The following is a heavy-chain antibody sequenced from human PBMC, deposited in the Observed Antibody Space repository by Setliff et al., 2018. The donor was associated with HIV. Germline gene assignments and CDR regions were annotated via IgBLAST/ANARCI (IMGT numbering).Heavy chain of an antibody. D-gene: IGHD4-4*01. J-gene: IGHJ4*02. CDR2: INPSGGST. Sequence: ASVKVSCKASGYSFTTSGVSWVRQAPGQGLEWMAIINPSGGSTSYAQKFQGRVTMTSDTSTSTVYMELSSLRSEDTAVYYCARALYTNLAHFDYLGQGTLVTVSS. CDR1: GYSFTTSG. CDR3: ARALYTNLAHFDY. V-gene: IGHV1-46*01.